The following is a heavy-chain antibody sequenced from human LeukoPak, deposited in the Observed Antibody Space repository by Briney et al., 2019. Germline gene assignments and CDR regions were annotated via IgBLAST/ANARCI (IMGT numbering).Heavy chain of an antibody. Sequence: PSETLTLTCAVSGDSISTSNSYWGWIRRPPGQGLEWVGSIYYSGNTYYNPSLKRRATISVDTTKNQFSLKLTSMTAATTAVYYCARETGVGLFIVPWGRGTLVTVSS. CDR1: GDSISTSNSY. V-gene: IGHV4-39*02. CDR2: IYYSGNT. CDR3: ARETGVGLFIVP. D-gene: IGHD2-8*01. J-gene: IGHJ4*02.